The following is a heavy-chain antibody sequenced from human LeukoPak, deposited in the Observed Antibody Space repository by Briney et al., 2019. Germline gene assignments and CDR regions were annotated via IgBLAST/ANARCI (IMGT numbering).Heavy chain of an antibody. V-gene: IGHV3-23*01. CDR1: GFTFSSYA. D-gene: IGHD2-2*01. J-gene: IGHJ4*02. CDR3: AKDDQLQDYFDY. Sequence: GGSLRLSCAASGFTFSSYAMSWVRQAPGKGLEWVSAISGSGGSTYYADSVKGRFTISRDNSKNTLYQQMNSLRAEDTAVYYCAKDDQLQDYFDYWGQGTLVTVSS. CDR2: ISGSGGST.